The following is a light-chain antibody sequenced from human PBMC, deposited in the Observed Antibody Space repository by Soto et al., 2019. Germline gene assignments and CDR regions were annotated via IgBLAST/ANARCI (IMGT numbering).Light chain of an antibody. V-gene: IGLV1-40*01. J-gene: IGLJ2*01. Sequence: QSVLTQPPAVSGAPGQRVTISCTGSSSNIGAGYYVHWYQQFPGTAPKVLIFTNNNRPSGVPDRFSGSKSGTAASLVITGLQAEDEADYYCQSYDSTLSAVVFGGGTKLTVL. CDR3: QSYDSTLSAVV. CDR1: SSNIGAGYY. CDR2: TNN.